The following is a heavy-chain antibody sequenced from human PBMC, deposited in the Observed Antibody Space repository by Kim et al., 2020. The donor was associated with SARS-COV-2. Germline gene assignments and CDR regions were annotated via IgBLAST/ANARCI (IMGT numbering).Heavy chain of an antibody. CDR3: AREFGGYSYGYVFDY. CDR1: GFTFSSYS. J-gene: IGHJ4*02. V-gene: IGHV3-21*01. D-gene: IGHD5-18*01. Sequence: GGSLRLSCAASGFTFSSYSMNWVRQAPGKGLEWVSSISSSRSYIYYADSVKGRFTISRDNAKNSLYLQMNSLRAEDTAVYYCAREFGGYSYGYVFDYWGQGTLVTVSS. CDR2: ISSSRSYI.